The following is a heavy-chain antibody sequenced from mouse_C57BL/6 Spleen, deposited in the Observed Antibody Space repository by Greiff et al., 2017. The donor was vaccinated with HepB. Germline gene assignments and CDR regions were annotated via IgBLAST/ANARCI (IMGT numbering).Heavy chain of an antibody. CDR2: IDPANGNT. Sequence: DVQLQESVAELVRPGASVKLSCTASGFNIKNTYMHWVKQRPEQGLEWIGRIDPANGNTKYAPKFQGKATITADTSSNTAYLQLSSLTSEDTAIYYCARGAYYSNYLLPMDYWGQGTSVTVSS. CDR3: ARGAYYSNYLLPMDY. V-gene: IGHV14-3*01. J-gene: IGHJ4*01. D-gene: IGHD2-5*01. CDR1: GFNIKNTY.